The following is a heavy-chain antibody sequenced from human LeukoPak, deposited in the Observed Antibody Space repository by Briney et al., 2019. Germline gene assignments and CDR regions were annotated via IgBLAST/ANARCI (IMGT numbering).Heavy chain of an antibody. Sequence: PGGSLGLSCAASGFIFSSYWMHWVRQAPGKGLVWVSRINSDGSSTNYADSVKGRFTVSRDNAKNTLYLQMNSLRAEDTAVYYCARDINYYDSSGYYKDYRGQGTLVTVSS. CDR2: INSDGSST. CDR3: ARDINYYDSSGYYKDY. CDR1: GFIFSSYW. V-gene: IGHV3-74*01. J-gene: IGHJ4*02. D-gene: IGHD3-22*01.